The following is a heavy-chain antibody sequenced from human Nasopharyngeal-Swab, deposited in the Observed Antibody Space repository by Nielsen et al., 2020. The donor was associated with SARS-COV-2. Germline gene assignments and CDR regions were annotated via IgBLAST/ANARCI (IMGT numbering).Heavy chain of an antibody. CDR1: GYSFTSYW. D-gene: IGHD1-26*01. CDR3: ASGRREGATVLDY. Sequence: GGSLRLSCKGSGYSFTSYWIGWVRQMPGKGLEWMGIIYPGDSDTRYSPSFQGQVTISADKSISTAYLQWSSLKASDTAMYYCASGRREGATVLDYWGQGTLVTVSS. V-gene: IGHV5-51*01. CDR2: IYPGDSDT. J-gene: IGHJ4*02.